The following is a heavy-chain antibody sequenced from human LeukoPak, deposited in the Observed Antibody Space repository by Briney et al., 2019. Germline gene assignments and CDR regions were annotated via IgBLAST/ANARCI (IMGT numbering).Heavy chain of an antibody. Sequence: PGGSLRLSCAASGFTVSSNYMSWVRQAPGKGLVWVSRINSDGYSISYADSVKGRFTISRDNAKNTLNLQMNSLRAEDTAVYYCARYLATGYFDYWGQGSLVTVSS. V-gene: IGHV3-74*01. CDR2: INSDGYSI. J-gene: IGHJ4*02. CDR1: GFTVSSNY. CDR3: ARYLATGYFDY.